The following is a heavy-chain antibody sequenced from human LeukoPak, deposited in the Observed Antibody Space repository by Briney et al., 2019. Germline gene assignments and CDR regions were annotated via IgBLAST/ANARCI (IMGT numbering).Heavy chain of an antibody. V-gene: IGHV3-53*01. Sequence: PGGSLRLSCAASGFTVSSNYMSWVRQAPGKGLEWVSVIYSGGSTYYADSVKGRFTISRDNSKNTLYLQMNSLRAEDTAVYYCARRDYYGSGNSGSSDPWGQGTLVTVSS. CDR3: ARRDYYGSGNSGSSDP. CDR1: GFTVSSNY. J-gene: IGHJ5*02. D-gene: IGHD3-10*01. CDR2: IYSGGST.